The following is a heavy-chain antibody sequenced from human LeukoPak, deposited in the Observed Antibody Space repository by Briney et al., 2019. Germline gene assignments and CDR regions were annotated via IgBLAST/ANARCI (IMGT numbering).Heavy chain of an antibody. CDR1: GGSISNYQ. Sequence: SETLSLTCTVSGGSISNYQWSWIRQPPGKGLEWIGYIYYTGSTNYNPSLKSRVTISVDKSKNQFSLKLSSVTAADTAVYYCARVDYDSSGYYYNIHAFDIWGQGTMVTVSS. J-gene: IGHJ3*02. CDR2: IYYTGST. V-gene: IGHV4-59*12. CDR3: ARVDYDSSGYYYNIHAFDI. D-gene: IGHD3-22*01.